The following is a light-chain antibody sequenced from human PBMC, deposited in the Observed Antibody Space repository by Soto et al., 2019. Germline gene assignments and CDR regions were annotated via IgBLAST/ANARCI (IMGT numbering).Light chain of an antibody. J-gene: IGKJ4*01. CDR1: QSVRSY. V-gene: IGKV3-11*01. CDR2: DAS. Sequence: EIVLTQSPATLSLSPGERATLSCRASQSVRSYLAWYQQKPGQAPRLLIYDASNRATGIPARFSGSGSGTDFTLTISSLEPEDFAVYYCQQRSNWLTFGGGTKVGIK. CDR3: QQRSNWLT.